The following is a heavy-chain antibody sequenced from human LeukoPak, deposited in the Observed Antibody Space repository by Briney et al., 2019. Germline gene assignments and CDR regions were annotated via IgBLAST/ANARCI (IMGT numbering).Heavy chain of an antibody. CDR1: GYTFTGYY. CDR2: INPNSGGT. J-gene: IGHJ4*02. CDR3: ARGYYYDSSGYPSYFDY. Sequence: ASVKVSCKASGYTFTGYYMHWVRQGPGQGLEWMGWINPNSGGTNYAQKFQGRVTMTRDTSISTAYMELSRLRSDDTAVYYCARGYYYDSSGYPSYFDYRGQGTLVTVSS. V-gene: IGHV1-2*02. D-gene: IGHD3-22*01.